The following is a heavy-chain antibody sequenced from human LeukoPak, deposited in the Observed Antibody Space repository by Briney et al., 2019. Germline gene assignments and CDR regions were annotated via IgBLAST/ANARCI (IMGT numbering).Heavy chain of an antibody. D-gene: IGHD6-13*01. CDR1: GGSISSSSYY. CDR2: IYYSGST. J-gene: IGHJ4*02. CDR3: APSQIAAAGTGDYFDY. Sequence: ETLSLTCTVSGGSISSSSYYWGWIRQPPGKGLEWIESIYYSGSTYYNPSLKSRVTISVDTSKNQFSLKLSSVTAADTAVYYCAPSQIAAAGTGDYFDYWGQGTLVTVSS. V-gene: IGHV4-39*01.